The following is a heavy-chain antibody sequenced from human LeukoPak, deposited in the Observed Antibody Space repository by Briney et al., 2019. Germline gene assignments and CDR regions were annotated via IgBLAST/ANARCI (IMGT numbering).Heavy chain of an antibody. CDR1: GYSCTGYY. V-gene: IGHV1-2*02. CDR3: ARVGVQQNVGWFDP. J-gene: IGHJ5*02. CDR2: ININSSDT. D-gene: IGHD1-1*01. Sequence: GASVKVSFKSTGYSCTGYYLHWVRQAPGQGLEWMGWININSSDTNYAQKFQGTVTMTTDTSISTAYMGLSRATSNDTAVYYSARVGVQQNVGWFDPWGQGTLVTVSA.